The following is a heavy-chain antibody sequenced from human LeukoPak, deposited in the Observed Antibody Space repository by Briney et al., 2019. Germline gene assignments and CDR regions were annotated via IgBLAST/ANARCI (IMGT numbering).Heavy chain of an antibody. CDR2: TNHSGST. D-gene: IGHD4-17*01. CDR1: GGSFSGYY. V-gene: IGHV4-34*01. J-gene: IGHJ6*02. CDR3: ATGPHGDYRYYYYGMDV. Sequence: SETLSLTCAVYGGSFSGYYWSWIRQPPGKGLEWIGETNHSGSTNYNPSLKSRVTISVDTSKNQFSLKLSSVTAADTAVYYCATGPHGDYRYYYYGMDVWGQGTTVTVSS.